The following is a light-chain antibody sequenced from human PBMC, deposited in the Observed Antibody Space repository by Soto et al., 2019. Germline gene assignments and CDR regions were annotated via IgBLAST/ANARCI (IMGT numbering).Light chain of an antibody. J-gene: IGKJ3*01. CDR2: DAS. Sequence: EIVLTQSPATLSLSPGERATLSCRASQSVSSYLAWYQQKPGQAPRLLIYDASNRATGIPARFSGSGSGTDFTLTISSLEPEDFALYYCQQRSNWLFTFGPGTKVDLK. CDR3: QQRSNWLFT. CDR1: QSVSSY. V-gene: IGKV3-11*01.